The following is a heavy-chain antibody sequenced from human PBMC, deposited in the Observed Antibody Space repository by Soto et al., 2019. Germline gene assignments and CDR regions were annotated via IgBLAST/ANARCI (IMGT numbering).Heavy chain of an antibody. J-gene: IGHJ4*02. Sequence: LRLRYSVSGDFIRNTTYHWGRVRQAPGTGLEWVGSIYFSGSGTSHYNPSLKSRVTISVDTSKNQFSLKLTSVTAADTAVYYCARPRYSVGTSGYYRFDYWGQGTLVSVSS. V-gene: IGHV4-39*01. CDR3: ARPRYSVGTSGYYRFDY. CDR1: GDFIRNTTYH. D-gene: IGHD3-22*01. CDR2: IYFSGSGTS.